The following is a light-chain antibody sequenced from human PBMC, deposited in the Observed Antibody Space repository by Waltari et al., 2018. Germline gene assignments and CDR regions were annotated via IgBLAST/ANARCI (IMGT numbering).Light chain of an antibody. Sequence: DIEVTQSPDSLAVSLGERATLNCKSSQSVFYRSTNKNYLAWYQRKPGQPPKLLIYWASARESGVPDRFSGCGSGTDFTFTIDSLQAEDVAVYDCQQFFTLPSFGPGTKVDIK. CDR2: WAS. CDR3: QQFFTLPS. V-gene: IGKV4-1*01. J-gene: IGKJ3*01. CDR1: QSVFYRSTNKNY.